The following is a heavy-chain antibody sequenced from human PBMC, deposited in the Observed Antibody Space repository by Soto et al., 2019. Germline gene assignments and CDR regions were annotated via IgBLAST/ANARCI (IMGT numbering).Heavy chain of an antibody. D-gene: IGHD3-10*01. CDR2: INPNSGGT. CDR1: GYTFTGYY. J-gene: IGHJ6*03. Sequence: ASVKVSCKASGYTFTGYYMHWVRQAPGQGLEWMGWINPNSGGTNYAQKFQGWVTMTRDTSISTAYMELSRLRSDDTAVYYCARAMTRYYYGSGSYEIGYYYYMDVWGKGTTVTVSS. V-gene: IGHV1-2*04. CDR3: ARAMTRYYYGSGSYEIGYYYYMDV.